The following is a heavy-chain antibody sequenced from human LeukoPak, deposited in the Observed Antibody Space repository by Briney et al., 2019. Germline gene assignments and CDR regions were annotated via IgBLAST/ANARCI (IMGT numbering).Heavy chain of an antibody. CDR3: ATGVYGGNFVDAFDI. Sequence: QPGGSLRLSCAASEFTFSSYAMSWVRQAPGKGLEWVSGISGSGGSTYYADSVKGRFTISRDNSKNTLDLRMDSLRAEDTAVYFCATGVYGGNFVDAFDIWGQGTMVTVSS. CDR1: EFTFSSYA. V-gene: IGHV3-23*01. D-gene: IGHD4/OR15-4a*01. J-gene: IGHJ3*02. CDR2: ISGSGGST.